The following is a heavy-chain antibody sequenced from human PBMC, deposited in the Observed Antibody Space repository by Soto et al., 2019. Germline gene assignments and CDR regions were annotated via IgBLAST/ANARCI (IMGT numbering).Heavy chain of an antibody. CDR2: IYYSGST. V-gene: IGHV4-59*08. CDR3: ARHVPGYSGYEKALDY. D-gene: IGHD5-12*01. Sequence: SETLSLTCTVSGGSISSYYWSWIRQPPGKGLEWIGYIYYSGSTNYNPSLKSRVTISVDTSKNQFSLKLSSVTAADTAVYYCARHVPGYSGYEKALDYWGQGTLVTVSS. J-gene: IGHJ4*02. CDR1: GGSISSYY.